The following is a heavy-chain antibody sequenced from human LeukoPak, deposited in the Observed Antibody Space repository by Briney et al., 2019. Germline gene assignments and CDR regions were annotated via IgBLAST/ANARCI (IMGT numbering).Heavy chain of an antibody. J-gene: IGHJ4*02. CDR3: ATDHRYCSSTSCYSHYFDY. D-gene: IGHD2-2*01. V-gene: IGHV1-69-2*01. Sequence: ASVKISCKVSGYTFTDYYMHWVQQAPGKGLEWMGLVDPEDGETIYAEKFQGRVTITADTSTDTAYMELSSLRSEDTAVYYCATDHRYCSSTSCYSHYFDYWGQGTLVTVSS. CDR2: VDPEDGET. CDR1: GYTFTDYY.